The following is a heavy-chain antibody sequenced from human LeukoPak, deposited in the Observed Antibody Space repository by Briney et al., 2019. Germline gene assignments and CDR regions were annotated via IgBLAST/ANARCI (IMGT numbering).Heavy chain of an antibody. D-gene: IGHD6-19*01. CDR1: GFTFSSYA. CDR3: AKFKYSSGWYSGKTFDY. V-gene: IGHV3-23*01. Sequence: GGSLRLSCAASGFTFSSYAMSWVRQAPGKGLEWVSAISGSGGSTYYADSAKGRFTISRDNSKNTLYLQMNSLRAEDTAVYYCAKFKYSSGWYSGKTFDYWGQGTLVTVSS. CDR2: ISGSGGST. J-gene: IGHJ4*02.